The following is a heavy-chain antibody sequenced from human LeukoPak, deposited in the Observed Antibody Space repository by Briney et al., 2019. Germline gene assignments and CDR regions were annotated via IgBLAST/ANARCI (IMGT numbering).Heavy chain of an antibody. Sequence: GGSLRLSCAASGFTFSSYWMHWVRQAPGKGLVWVSRINTDGSTTNYADSVKGRFTIYRDNAKNTLYLRMNSLRADGTAVYFCAREEYDNWGQGTLVTVSS. D-gene: IGHD2/OR15-2a*01. V-gene: IGHV3-74*01. J-gene: IGHJ4*02. CDR2: INTDGSTT. CDR1: GFTFSSYW. CDR3: AREEYDN.